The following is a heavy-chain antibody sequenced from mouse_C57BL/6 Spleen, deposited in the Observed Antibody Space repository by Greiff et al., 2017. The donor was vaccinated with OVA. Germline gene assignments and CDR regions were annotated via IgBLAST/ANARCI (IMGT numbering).Heavy chain of an antibody. CDR3: ARPRWLLPYYYAMDY. CDR2: IWWDDDK. D-gene: IGHD2-3*01. J-gene: IGHJ4*01. CDR1: GFSLSTFGMG. Sequence: QVTLKVSGPGILQPSQTLSLTCSFSGFSLSTFGMGVGWIRQPSGKGLEWLAHIWWDDDKYYNPALKSRLTISKDTSENQVFLKIANVDTADTATYYCARPRWLLPYYYAMDYWGQGTSVTVSS. V-gene: IGHV8-8*01.